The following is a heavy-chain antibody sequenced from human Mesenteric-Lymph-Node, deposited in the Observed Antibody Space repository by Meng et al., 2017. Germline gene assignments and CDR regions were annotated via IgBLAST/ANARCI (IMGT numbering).Heavy chain of an antibody. CDR1: GGPTNSSSYY. V-gene: IGHV4-39*01. CDR2: IYYSGRT. CDR3: ARPIAAAGWFDP. D-gene: IGHD6-13*01. J-gene: IGHJ5*02. Sequence: QLRLQESGPGLVKPAATLSLTCTVSGGPTNSSSYYWGWIRQPPGKGLEWIGSIYYSGRTYYNPSLKSRVTISVDTSKNQFSLKLSSVTAADTAVYYCARPIAAAGWFDPWGQGTLVTGSS.